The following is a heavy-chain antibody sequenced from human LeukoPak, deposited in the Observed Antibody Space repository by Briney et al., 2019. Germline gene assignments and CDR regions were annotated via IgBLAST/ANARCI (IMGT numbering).Heavy chain of an antibody. J-gene: IGHJ6*02. V-gene: IGHV4-59*08. CDR3: AGTRGGSGSYSPGYYGMDV. Sequence: PSETLSLTCTVSGGSISSYYWSWIRQPPGKGLEWIGYIYYSGSTNYNPSLKSRVTISVDTSKNQFSLKLSSVTAADTAVYYCAGTRGGSGSYSPGYYGMDVWGQGTTVTVSS. CDR2: IYYSGST. D-gene: IGHD3-10*01. CDR1: GGSISSYY.